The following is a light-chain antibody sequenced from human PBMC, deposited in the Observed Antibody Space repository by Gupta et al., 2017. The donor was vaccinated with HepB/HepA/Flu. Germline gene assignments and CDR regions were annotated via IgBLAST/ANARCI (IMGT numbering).Light chain of an antibody. J-gene: IGLJ2*01. CDR3: HAWDRSIL. V-gene: IGLV3-1*01. CDR2: QDN. CDR1: TLGNKY. Sequence: SYELTQQPSVSVSPGQTASITCSGDTLGNKYVCWYQQKPGQSPVMVIYQDNKRPAGIPERFSGSDSGSTATLTISGTQIMDEAYYYCHAWDRSILFGGGTKLTVL.